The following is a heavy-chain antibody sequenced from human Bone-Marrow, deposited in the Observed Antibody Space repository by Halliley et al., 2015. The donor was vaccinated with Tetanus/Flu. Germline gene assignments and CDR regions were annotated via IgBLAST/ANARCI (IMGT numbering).Heavy chain of an antibody. D-gene: IGHD3-22*01. CDR1: GDSVSSYSTA. CDR2: TYFRSKFYV. J-gene: IGHJ4*02. V-gene: IGHV6-1*01. CDR3: ARDQNYDTSGYQPYYFGL. Sequence: GLVKPSQTLSLTCVISGDSVSSYSTAWNWIRQSPSRGLEWLGRTYFRSKFYVDYGPSLRSRITITPDTSKNHFSLQLSSVTPEDTAVYYCARDQNYDTSGYQPYYFGLWGQGILVTVSS.